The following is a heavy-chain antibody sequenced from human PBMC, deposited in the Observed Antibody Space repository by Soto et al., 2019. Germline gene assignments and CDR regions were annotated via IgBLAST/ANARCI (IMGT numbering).Heavy chain of an antibody. V-gene: IGHV1-3*01. CDR3: ATRIDARSLRFGGRYVMDV. Sequence: ASVKVSCKASGNTFTTYAVHWVRQAPGQRLEWMGWINAGNINTKYSQKFQGRVTITGDTSASTAYMGLSSLRSEDTAVYYCATRIDARSLRFGGRYVMDVWGQGSTVTVS. CDR1: GNTFTTYA. J-gene: IGHJ6*02. D-gene: IGHD3-16*01. CDR2: INAGNINT.